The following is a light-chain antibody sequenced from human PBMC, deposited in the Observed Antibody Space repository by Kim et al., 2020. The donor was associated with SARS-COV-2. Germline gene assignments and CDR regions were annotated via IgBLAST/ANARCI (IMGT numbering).Light chain of an antibody. Sequence: GSAGSKTRGRDGLGSKSVHGYQQKPGKAPVLVISYDMDRPSGIPGRYSGSNAGSTAALTVNRVETEDEADYYCQVWGSRSDHRVVFGGGTQLTV. CDR1: GLGSKS. CDR2: YDM. J-gene: IGLJ2*01. V-gene: IGLV3-21*04. CDR3: QVWGSRSDHRVV.